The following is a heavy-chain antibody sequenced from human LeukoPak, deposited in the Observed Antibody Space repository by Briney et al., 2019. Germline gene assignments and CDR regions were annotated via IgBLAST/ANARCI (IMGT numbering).Heavy chain of an antibody. Sequence: ASVKVSCKASGYTFTSYGISWVRQAPGQGLEWMGWISAYSLNTNYAQNFQGRVTMTTDTSTSTAYMELRSLRSDDTAVYYCARMDYYQYMDVWGKGTTVTVSS. CDR3: ARMDYYQYMDV. CDR2: ISAYSLNT. V-gene: IGHV1-18*01. CDR1: GYTFTSYG. D-gene: IGHD5-24*01. J-gene: IGHJ6*03.